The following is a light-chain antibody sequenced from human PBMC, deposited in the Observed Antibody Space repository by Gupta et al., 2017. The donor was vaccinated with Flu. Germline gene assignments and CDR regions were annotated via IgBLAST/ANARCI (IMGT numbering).Light chain of an antibody. V-gene: IGLV2-18*02. Sequence: ALSQPPSVSGPSGQSVTNLPTGTSSHVGSYNRVSWYQQPPGTTPKLMIYEVRNRPSGVPDRFSGAKSGNTASLTISGLHAEDEADYYCSSYTSSSTYVFGTGTKVTVL. J-gene: IGLJ1*01. CDR1: SSHVGSYNR. CDR2: EVR. CDR3: SSYTSSSTYV.